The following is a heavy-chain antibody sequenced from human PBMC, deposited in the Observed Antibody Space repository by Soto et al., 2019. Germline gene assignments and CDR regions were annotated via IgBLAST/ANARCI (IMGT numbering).Heavy chain of an antibody. CDR1: GGSISSYY. V-gene: IGHV4-59*01. CDR3: ARTLTYDILTGYYSYYMDV. D-gene: IGHD3-9*01. Sequence: QVQLQESGPGLVKPSETLSLTCTVSGGSISSYYWSWIRQPPGKGLEWIGNIYYSGSTNYNPSLKRRVTISVDTSKNQFSLKLSSVTAADTAVYYCARTLTYDILTGYYSYYMDVWGKGTTVTVSS. J-gene: IGHJ6*03. CDR2: IYYSGST.